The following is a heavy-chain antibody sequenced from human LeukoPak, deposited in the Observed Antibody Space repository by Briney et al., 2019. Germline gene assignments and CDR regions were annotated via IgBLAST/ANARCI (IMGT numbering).Heavy chain of an antibody. CDR2: ISGSGGTT. D-gene: IGHD1-26*01. J-gene: IGHJ6*02. Sequence: GGSLRLSCAASGFTFSSYEMNWVRQAPGKGLEWVSVISGSGGTTYYADSVKGRFTISRDNSKSTLYLQMNSLRAEDTAVYYCAKDTSGSTSYSYHYGMDVWGQGTTVTVSS. CDR1: GFTFSSYE. CDR3: AKDTSGSTSYSYHYGMDV. V-gene: IGHV3-23*01.